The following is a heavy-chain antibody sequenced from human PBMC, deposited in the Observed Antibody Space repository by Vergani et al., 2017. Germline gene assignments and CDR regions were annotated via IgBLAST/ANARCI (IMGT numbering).Heavy chain of an antibody. CDR3: ARGSRWGSYRYLYYVDY. J-gene: IGHJ4*02. CDR1: GGSFSGYY. D-gene: IGHD3-16*02. Sequence: QVQQQQWGAGLLKPSETLSLTCAVYGGSFSGYYWSWIRQPPGKGLEWFGEINHSGSTNYNPSLKSRVTISVDTSKNQFSLKLSSVTAAGTAVYYGARGSRWGSYRYLYYVDYWGQGTLVTVSS. CDR2: INHSGST. V-gene: IGHV4-34*01.